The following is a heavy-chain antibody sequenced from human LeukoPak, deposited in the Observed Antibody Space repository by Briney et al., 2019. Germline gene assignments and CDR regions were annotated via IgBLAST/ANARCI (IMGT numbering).Heavy chain of an antibody. V-gene: IGHV1-69-2*01. D-gene: IGHD5-18*01. J-gene: IGHJ4*02. CDR1: GYTFTDYY. CDR2: VDPEDGET. Sequence: ASVKVSCKVSGYTFTDYYMHWVRQAPGKGLEWMELVDPEDGETIYAEKFQGRVTITADTSTDTAYMVLSSLRSEGTAVYYCATAPTWILYYWGQGTLVTFSS. CDR3: ATAPTWILYY.